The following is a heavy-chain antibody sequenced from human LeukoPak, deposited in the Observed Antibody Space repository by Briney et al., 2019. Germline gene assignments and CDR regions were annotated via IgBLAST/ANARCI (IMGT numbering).Heavy chain of an antibody. V-gene: IGHV4-59*12. CDR2: IYYSGST. Sequence: SETLSLTCTVSGGSISSYYWSWIRQPPGKGLEWIGYIYYSGSTYYNPSLKSRVTISVDTSKNQFSLKLSSVTAADTAVYCCARDRGGGVAAAGTTDYWGQGTLVTVSS. D-gene: IGHD6-13*01. J-gene: IGHJ4*02. CDR1: GGSISSYY. CDR3: ARDRGGGVAAAGTTDY.